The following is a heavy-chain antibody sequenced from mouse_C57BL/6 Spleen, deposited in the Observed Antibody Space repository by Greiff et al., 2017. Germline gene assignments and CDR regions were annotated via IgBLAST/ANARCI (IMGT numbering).Heavy chain of an antibody. CDR3: ARGGTTVVGYLDY. CDR1: GYTFTGYW. V-gene: IGHV1-64*01. D-gene: IGHD1-1*01. CDR2: IHPQVGGT. Sequence: QVQLQQPGAELVKPGASVKLSCTASGYTFTGYWMHWVKQRPGQALEWIGRIHPQVGGTNYTEKFKGKATLTVDKSSSTAYMHLSSLTSEDSAVYYCARGGTTVVGYLDYWGQGTTLTVSS. J-gene: IGHJ2*01.